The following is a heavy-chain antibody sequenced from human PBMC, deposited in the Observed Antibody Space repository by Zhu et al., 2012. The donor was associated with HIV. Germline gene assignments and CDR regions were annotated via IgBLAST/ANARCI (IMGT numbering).Heavy chain of an antibody. CDR3: ARHSWTXTDY. V-gene: IGHV4-38-2*01. J-gene: IGHJ4*01. Sequence: QVQLQESGPGLVKPSETLSLTCAVSGSSIISTYYWGWIRQPPGKGLEWIGSIYHSETTYYNPSLKSRVTISIDTANNQFSLKLSSVTAADTAVYYCARHSWTXTDY. CDR1: GSSIISTYY. CDR2: IYHSETT. D-gene: IGHD3-3*02.